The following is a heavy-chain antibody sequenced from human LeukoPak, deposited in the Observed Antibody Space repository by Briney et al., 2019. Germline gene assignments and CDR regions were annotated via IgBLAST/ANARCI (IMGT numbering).Heavy chain of an antibody. CDR3: ARDGSIAAAGIGAFDI. CDR2: IWYDGSNK. V-gene: IGHV3-33*01. J-gene: IGHJ3*02. CDR1: GFTFSSYG. D-gene: IGHD6-13*01. Sequence: GGSLRLSCAASGFTFSSYGMHWVRQAPGKGLEWVAVIWYDGSNKYYADSVKGRFTISRDNSKNTLYLRMNSLRAEDTAVYYCARDGSIAAAGIGAFDIWGQGTMVTVSS.